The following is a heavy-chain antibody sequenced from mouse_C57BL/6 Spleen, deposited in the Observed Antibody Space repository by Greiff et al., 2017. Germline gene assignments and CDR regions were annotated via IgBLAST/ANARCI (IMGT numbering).Heavy chain of an antibody. CDR3: AKSLYYGSSYGYFDV. J-gene: IGHJ1*03. D-gene: IGHD1-1*01. CDR2: ISSGSSTI. CDR1: GFTFSDYG. Sequence: EVKVEESGGGLVKPGGSLKLSCAASGFTFSDYGMHWVRQAPEKGLEWVAYISSGSSTIYYADTVKGRFTISRDNAKNTLFLQMTSLRSEDTAMYYCAKSLYYGSSYGYFDVWGTGTTVTVSS. V-gene: IGHV5-17*01.